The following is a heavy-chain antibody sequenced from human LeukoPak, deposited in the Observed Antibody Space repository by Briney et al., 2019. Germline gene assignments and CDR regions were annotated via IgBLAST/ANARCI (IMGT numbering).Heavy chain of an antibody. J-gene: IGHJ5*02. CDR1: GFTFSSYA. CDR2: ISGSGGST. CDR3: AKQDPSTSGWYP. D-gene: IGHD6-19*01. V-gene: IGHV3-23*01. Sequence: GGSLRLSCAASGFTFSSYAMSWVRQAPGKGLEWVSGISGSGGSTYYADSVKGRFTISRDNSRNTLYLQMNSLRAEDTAVYYCAKQDPSTSGWYPWGQGTLVTVSS.